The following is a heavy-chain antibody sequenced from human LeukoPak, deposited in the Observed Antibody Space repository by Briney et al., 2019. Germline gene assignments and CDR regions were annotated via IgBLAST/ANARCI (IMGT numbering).Heavy chain of an antibody. CDR3: ARQSLSADTAMAY. V-gene: IGHV4-59*08. J-gene: IGHJ4*02. Sequence: SETLALTCTVSGGSIRSYYWSWIRQPPGKGLEWIGYIYYTGSTYYSPSLKSRVTISVDTSKNQFSLKLSSVTAADTAVYYCARQSLSADTAMAYWGQGTLVTVSS. D-gene: IGHD5-18*01. CDR1: GGSIRSYY. CDR2: IYYTGST.